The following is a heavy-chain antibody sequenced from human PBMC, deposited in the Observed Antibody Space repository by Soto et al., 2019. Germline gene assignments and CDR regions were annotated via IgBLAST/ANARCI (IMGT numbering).Heavy chain of an antibody. J-gene: IGHJ6*02. Sequence: GGSLRLSCAASGFTLDDYAMHWVRQAPGRGLEWVSLISWDGGSTYYADSVKGRFTITRDNSKNSLYLQMNSLRAEDTALYYCAKDDQQLVLYYYYYYGMDVWGQGTTVTVSS. D-gene: IGHD6-13*01. CDR2: ISWDGGST. V-gene: IGHV3-43D*04. CDR1: GFTLDDYA. CDR3: AKDDQQLVLYYYYYYGMDV.